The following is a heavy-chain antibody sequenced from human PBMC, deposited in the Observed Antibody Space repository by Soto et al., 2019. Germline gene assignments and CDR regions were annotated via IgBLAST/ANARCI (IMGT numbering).Heavy chain of an antibody. J-gene: IGHJ6*02. CDR3: ARREVVTLYGMAV. D-gene: IGHD2-21*02. V-gene: IGHV4-39*01. CDR1: GGSISSSSYY. CDR2: IYYSGST. Sequence: SETLSLTCTVSGGSISSSSYYWGWIRQPPGKGLEWIGSIYYSGSTYYNPSLKSRVTISVDTSKNQFSLKLSSVTAADTAVYYCARREVVTLYGMAVWGQGTTVTVSS.